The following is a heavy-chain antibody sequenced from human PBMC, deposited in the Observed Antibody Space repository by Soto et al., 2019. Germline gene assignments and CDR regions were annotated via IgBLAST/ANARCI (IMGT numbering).Heavy chain of an antibody. CDR3: ASGIQLWLRRINNGYSG. CDR2: IIPMFGTA. V-gene: IGHV1-69*12. Sequence: QVQLVQSGAGVKKPESSVKVSCKAPGGTFSTYAISWVRQAPGQGLEWLGGIIPMFGTANYAQRFQDRVTITADESTNTVYMELSSLRSEDTAVDFCASGIQLWLRRINNGYSGWGQGTLVTVSS. D-gene: IGHD5-18*01. J-gene: IGHJ4*02. CDR1: GGTFSTYA.